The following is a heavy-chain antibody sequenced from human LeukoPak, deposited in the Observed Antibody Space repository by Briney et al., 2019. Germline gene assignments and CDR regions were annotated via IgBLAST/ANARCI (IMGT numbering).Heavy chain of an antibody. CDR1: GFTFSDYW. Sequence: GSLRLSCAASGFTFSDYWMHWVRQTPEKGLVWVSRINSDGSSTIYADSVKGRFTISRDNAQNTLYLQMNSLRAEDTAVYYCAGNLYTRFGDCWGQGALVTVSS. CDR3: AGNLYTRFGDC. V-gene: IGHV3-74*01. CDR2: INSDGSST. J-gene: IGHJ4*02. D-gene: IGHD2-2*01.